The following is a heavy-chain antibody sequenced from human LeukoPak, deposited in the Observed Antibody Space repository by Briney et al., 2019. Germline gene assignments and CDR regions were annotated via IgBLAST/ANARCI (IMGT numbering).Heavy chain of an antibody. CDR2: IYYSGST. D-gene: IGHD3-10*01. J-gene: IGHJ4*02. Sequence: PSETLSLTCTVSVGFISSSSYYWGWIRQPPGKGLEWIGSIYYSGSTYYNPSLKSRVTISVDTSKNQFSLKLSSVTAADTAVYYCARLFYGSGSYYGYFDYWGQGTLVTVSS. CDR3: ARLFYGSGSYYGYFDY. V-gene: IGHV4-39*01. CDR1: VGFISSSSYY.